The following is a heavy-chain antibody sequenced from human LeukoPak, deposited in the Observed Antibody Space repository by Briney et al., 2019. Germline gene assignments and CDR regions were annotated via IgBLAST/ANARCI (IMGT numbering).Heavy chain of an antibody. V-gene: IGHV4-59*01. Sequence: PSETLSLTCTVSGGSISSYFWSWIRQPPGKGLEWIGYIYYSGNTNYNPSLKSRVTISVDTSKNQFSLKLSSVTAADTAVYYCARAAAGGSGGYYYYYYMDVWGKGTTVTVSS. CDR1: GGSISSYF. CDR3: ARAAAGGSGGYYYYYYMDV. J-gene: IGHJ6*03. D-gene: IGHD3-10*01. CDR2: IYYSGNT.